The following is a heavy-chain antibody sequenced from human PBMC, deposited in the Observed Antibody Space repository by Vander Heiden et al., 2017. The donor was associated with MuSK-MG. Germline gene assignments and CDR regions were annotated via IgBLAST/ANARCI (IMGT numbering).Heavy chain of an antibody. Sequence: EVQLVQSGAEVKKPGASLKISCKGSGYNFSTYWVGWVRQMPGKGLEWMGIIYPGDSDTRYSPSFQGQVTISADKSINTAYLQWSSLKAPDTAMYYCARSGVFRGIREIDYWGQGTLVTVSS. J-gene: IGHJ4*02. CDR1: GYNFSTYW. CDR2: IYPGDSDT. D-gene: IGHD3-10*01. V-gene: IGHV5-51*01. CDR3: ARSGVFRGIREIDY.